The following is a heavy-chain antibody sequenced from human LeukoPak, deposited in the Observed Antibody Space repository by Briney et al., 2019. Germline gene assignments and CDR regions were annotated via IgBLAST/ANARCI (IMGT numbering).Heavy chain of an antibody. D-gene: IGHD4-23*01. J-gene: IGHJ4*02. CDR2: INHSGST. CDR3: ARGRRYGGNPYYFDY. V-gene: IGHV4-34*01. Sequence: XSGYYWSWIRQPPGKGLEWIGEINHSGSTNYNPSLKSRVTISVDTSKNQFSLKLSSVTAADTAVYYCARGRRYGGNPYYFDYWGQGTLVT. CDR1: XSGYY.